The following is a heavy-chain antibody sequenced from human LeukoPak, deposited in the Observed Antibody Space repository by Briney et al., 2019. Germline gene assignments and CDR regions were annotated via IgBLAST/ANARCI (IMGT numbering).Heavy chain of an antibody. CDR3: TAEDIVVGPAAPPVDY. V-gene: IGHV3-73*01. J-gene: IGHJ4*02. CDR1: GFTFSGSA. Sequence: PGGSLRLSCAAYGFTFSGSAMHWVRQASGKGLEWVGRIRSKANSYATAHAASVKGRFTISRDDSKNTAYLQMNSLKTEDTAVYYCTAEDIVVGPAAPPVDYGGQGTLVTVSS. CDR2: IRSKANSYAT. D-gene: IGHD2-2*01.